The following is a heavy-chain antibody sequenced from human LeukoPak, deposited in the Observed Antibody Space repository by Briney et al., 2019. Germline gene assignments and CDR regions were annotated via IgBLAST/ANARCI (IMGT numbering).Heavy chain of an antibody. Sequence: GGSLRLSCAASGFTFSSYSMNWVRQAPGKGLEWVSSISSSSSTIYYADSVKGRFTISRDNAKNSLYLQMNSLRDEDTAVYYCARVQTLRYCSSTSCYGYYGMDVWGQGTTVTVSS. CDR2: ISSSSSTI. V-gene: IGHV3-48*02. CDR1: GFTFSSYS. J-gene: IGHJ6*02. D-gene: IGHD2-2*01. CDR3: ARVQTLRYCSSTSCYGYYGMDV.